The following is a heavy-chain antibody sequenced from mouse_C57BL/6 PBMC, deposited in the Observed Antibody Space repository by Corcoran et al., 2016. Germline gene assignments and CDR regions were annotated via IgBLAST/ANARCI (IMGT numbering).Heavy chain of an antibody. CDR2: ISYDGSN. Sequence: DVQLQESGPGLVKPSQSLSLTCSVTGYSITSGYYWNWIRQFPGNKLEWMGYISYDGSNNYNPSLKNRISITRDTSKNQFFLKLNSVTTEDTATYYCARELFFAYWGQGTLVTVSA. J-gene: IGHJ3*01. CDR1: GYSITSGYY. V-gene: IGHV3-6*01. CDR3: ARELFFAY.